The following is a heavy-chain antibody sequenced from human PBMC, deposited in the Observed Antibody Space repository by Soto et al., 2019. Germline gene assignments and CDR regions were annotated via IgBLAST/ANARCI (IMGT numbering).Heavy chain of an antibody. Sequence: GSLRLSCAASGFTFSSYAMSWVRQAPGKGLEWVSVITYSGGSTYYADSVKGRFTISRDNSKNTLYLQMNSLRAEDTAVYYCATLDSLPYASSGSDYWGQGTLVTVSS. CDR3: ATLDSLPYASSGSDY. J-gene: IGHJ4*02. CDR2: ITYSGGST. D-gene: IGHD3-22*01. V-gene: IGHV3-23*01. CDR1: GFTFSSYA.